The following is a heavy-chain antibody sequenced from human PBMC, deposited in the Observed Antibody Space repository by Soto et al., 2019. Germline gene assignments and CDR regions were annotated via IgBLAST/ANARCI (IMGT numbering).Heavy chain of an antibody. D-gene: IGHD3-22*01. CDR1: GYAFTSYG. CDR3: ARIGSTQYYDSSGAFDI. V-gene: IGHV1-18*01. CDR2: ISAYNGNT. Sequence: QVQLVQSGAEVKKPGASVKVSCKASGYAFTSYGIIWVRQAPGQGLEWMGWISAYNGNTNYAQKLQGRVTMTTDTSTSTAYMELRSLRSDDTAVYYCARIGSTQYYDSSGAFDIWGQGTMVTVSS. J-gene: IGHJ3*02.